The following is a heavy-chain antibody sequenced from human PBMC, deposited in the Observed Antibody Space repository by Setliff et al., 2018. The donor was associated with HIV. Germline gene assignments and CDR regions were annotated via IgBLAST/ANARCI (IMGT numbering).Heavy chain of an antibody. CDR1: GSSFSSGIYY. Sequence: LTCNVSGSSFSSGIYYWTWIRQQPGKGLEWIGYISYSGSTYYNPSLKSRLTMSIDTSKSHFSLNLNSVTAADTAVYYCARGTTSITFDYWSQGTLVTVS. J-gene: IGHJ4*02. D-gene: IGHD1-1*01. CDR2: ISYSGST. V-gene: IGHV4-31*03. CDR3: ARGTTSITFDY.